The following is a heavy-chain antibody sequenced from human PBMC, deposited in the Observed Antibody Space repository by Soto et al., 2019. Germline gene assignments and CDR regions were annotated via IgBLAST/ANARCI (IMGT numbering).Heavy chain of an antibody. CDR1: GGTFSSSA. D-gene: IGHD4-4*01. CDR2: IIPLFRTP. J-gene: IGHJ6*02. Sequence: QVQLVQSGAEMKEPGSSVKVSCKTSGGTFSSSAISWLRQAPGQGLEWMGGIIPLFRTPDYAQKFQGRVTNAADETTSTAYMELSSLRSEDTAVYYCARDNDRLQLGGNYSYILDVWGQGTTITVSS. CDR3: ARDNDRLQLGGNYSYILDV. V-gene: IGHV1-69*12.